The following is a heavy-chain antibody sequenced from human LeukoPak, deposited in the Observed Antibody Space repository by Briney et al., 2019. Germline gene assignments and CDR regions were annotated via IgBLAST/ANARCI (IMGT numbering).Heavy chain of an antibody. Sequence: SETLSLTCGVYGGSFSGYLWTRVRQSPGQGLEWIGEISSGGNSNENPSLKSRVSISVDTSKSQFSLKLNSVTAADTGVYYCARVTRRRTTGEIFGRYLDSWGPGSLVRVSS. V-gene: IGHV4-34*01. CDR1: GGSFSGYL. D-gene: IGHD3-10*01. CDR3: ARVTRRRTTGEIFGRYLDS. CDR2: ISSGGNS. J-gene: IGHJ4*01.